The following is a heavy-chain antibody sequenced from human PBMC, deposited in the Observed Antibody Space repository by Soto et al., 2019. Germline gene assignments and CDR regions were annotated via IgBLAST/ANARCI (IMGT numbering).Heavy chain of an antibody. D-gene: IGHD5-18*01. V-gene: IGHV3-11*04. Sequence: QVQLVESGGGVVKPGGSLRLSCAASGFTFSNYYMSWIRQAPGKGLEWVSYISSSGSTIYYADSVKGRFTISRDNAKNSLCQQMNSQIGEDTAMYYRARVHSSYCDGRDWWGQGHTV. CDR1: GFTFSNYY. J-gene: IGHJ6*02. CDR2: ISSSGSTI. CDR3: ARVHSSYCDGRDW.